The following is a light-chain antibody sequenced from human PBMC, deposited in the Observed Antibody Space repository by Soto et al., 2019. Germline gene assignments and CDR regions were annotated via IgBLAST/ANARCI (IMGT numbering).Light chain of an antibody. CDR1: SSDVCGYNY. V-gene: IGLV2-14*01. J-gene: IGLJ1*01. CDR2: DVR. CDR3: TSYTSSSTLYV. Sequence: QSALTQPASVSGSPGQSITISCTGTSSDVCGYNYVSWYQQHTGKAPKLMIYDVRNRDSGASNRFSGSKSGNTASLTISGLQAEDEADYYCTSYTSSSTLYVFGMGTKVTVL.